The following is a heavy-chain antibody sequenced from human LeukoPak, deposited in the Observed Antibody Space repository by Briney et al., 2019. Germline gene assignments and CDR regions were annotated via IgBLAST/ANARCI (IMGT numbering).Heavy chain of an antibody. CDR3: ARHAPAVTGTGYFDY. V-gene: IGHV4-59*08. Sequence: SETLSLTCTVSGGSISPFYWSWIRQPPGKGLEWIAYIYYSGSTNYNPSLKSRGTISIDTSKNHFYLQLNSVTAADTAVYYCARHAPAVTGTGYFDYWGQGTLVAVSS. CDR2: IYYSGST. J-gene: IGHJ4*02. CDR1: GGSISPFY. D-gene: IGHD6-19*01.